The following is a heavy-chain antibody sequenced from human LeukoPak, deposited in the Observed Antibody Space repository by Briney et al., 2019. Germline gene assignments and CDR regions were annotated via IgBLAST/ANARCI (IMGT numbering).Heavy chain of an antibody. CDR1: GFTFDDYA. D-gene: IGHD3-22*01. J-gene: IGHJ5*02. Sequence: GGSLRLSCAASGFTFDDYAMHWVRQAPGKGLEWVSGISWSSGSIGYADSVKGRFTISRDNAKNSLYLQMNSLRAEDTALYYCAKDAYYYDSSGYYKVLWFDPWGQGTLVTVSP. CDR2: ISWSSGSI. CDR3: AKDAYYYDSSGYYKVLWFDP. V-gene: IGHV3-9*01.